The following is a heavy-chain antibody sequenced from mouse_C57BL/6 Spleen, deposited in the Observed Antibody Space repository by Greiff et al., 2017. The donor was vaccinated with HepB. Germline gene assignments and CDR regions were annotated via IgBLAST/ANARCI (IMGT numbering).Heavy chain of an antibody. V-gene: IGHV1-64*01. J-gene: IGHJ3*01. CDR2: IHPNSGST. CDR1: GYTFTSYW. CDR3: ARGAVWFAY. D-gene: IGHD3-3*01. Sequence: VKLQQPGAELVKPGASVKLSCKASGYTFTSYWMHWVKQRPGQGLEWIGMIHPNSGSTNYNEKFKSKATLTVDKSSSTAYMQISSLTSEDSAVYYCARGAVWFAYWGQGTLVTVSA.